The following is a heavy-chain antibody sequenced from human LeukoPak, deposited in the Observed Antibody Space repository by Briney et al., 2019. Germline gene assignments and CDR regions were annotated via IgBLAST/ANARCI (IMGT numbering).Heavy chain of an antibody. CDR2: INRDSRTI. D-gene: IGHD1-1*01. CDR1: GFVFSDFS. Sequence: GGSLRLSCAASGFVFSDFSMIWVRQAPGKGLECISYINRDSRTIEYSDSVRGRFTISRDNARNSLFLHMDNLRGEDTAVYYCASRSITWYTRDNWFDPWGQGTLVTVSS. V-gene: IGHV3-48*04. J-gene: IGHJ5*02. CDR3: ASRSITWYTRDNWFDP.